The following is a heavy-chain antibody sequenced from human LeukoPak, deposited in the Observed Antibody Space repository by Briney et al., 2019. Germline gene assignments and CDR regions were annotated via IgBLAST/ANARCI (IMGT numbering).Heavy chain of an antibody. D-gene: IGHD3-10*01. CDR2: ISRRGDTI. CDR1: GFTSSRYE. V-gene: IGHV3-48*03. Sequence: GGSLRLSCAASGFTSSRYEMNWVRQAPGKGLEWVSYISRRGDTIYFADSVKGRFTISRDNAKNSLYLQMSSLRAEDTAVYYCARDYASDYWGQGTLVTVSS. J-gene: IGHJ4*02. CDR3: ARDYASDY.